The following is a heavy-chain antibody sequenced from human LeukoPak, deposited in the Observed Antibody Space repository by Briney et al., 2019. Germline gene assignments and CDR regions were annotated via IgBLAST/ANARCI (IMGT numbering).Heavy chain of an antibody. D-gene: IGHD2-2*01. J-gene: IGHJ4*02. CDR3: ASEYCSSISCYFD. CDR1: GFTFSSYA. V-gene: IGHV3-48*04. Sequence: PGGSLRLSCAASGFTFSSYAMSWVRQAPGKGLEWVSYISSSGTTIFYADSVKGRFTVSRDNFKNSLYLQMNSLRAEDTAVYYCASEYCSSISCYFDWGQGSLVTVSS. CDR2: ISSSGTTI.